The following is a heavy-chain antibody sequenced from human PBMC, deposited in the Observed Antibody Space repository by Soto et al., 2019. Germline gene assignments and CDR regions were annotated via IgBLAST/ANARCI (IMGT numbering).Heavy chain of an antibody. D-gene: IGHD4-4*01. Sequence: KAGGTLRLSCAASGFTFSSYSMNWLREAPGKGLEGVSSISSSSSYVYYADSVKGRFTISRDNAKNSLYLQMNSLRAEDTAVYYCASLSGRYGNYVPRLYGMDVWGQGTTVTVSS. J-gene: IGHJ6*02. V-gene: IGHV3-21*01. CDR3: ASLSGRYGNYVPRLYGMDV. CDR2: ISSSSSYV. CDR1: GFTFSSYS.